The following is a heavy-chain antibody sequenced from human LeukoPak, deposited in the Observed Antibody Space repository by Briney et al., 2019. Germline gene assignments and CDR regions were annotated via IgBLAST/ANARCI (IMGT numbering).Heavy chain of an antibody. J-gene: IGHJ6*03. D-gene: IGHD2-2*01. V-gene: IGHV4-61*02. CDR2: IYTSGST. Sequence: SQTLSLTCTVSGGSISSGSYYWSWIRQPAGKGLEWIGRIYTSGSTNYNPSLKSRVTISVDTSKYQFSLKLSSVTAADTAVYYCARGIVVVPAAHYYYYYYMDVWGKGTTVTVSS. CDR3: ARGIVVVPAAHYYYYYYMDV. CDR1: GGSISSGSYY.